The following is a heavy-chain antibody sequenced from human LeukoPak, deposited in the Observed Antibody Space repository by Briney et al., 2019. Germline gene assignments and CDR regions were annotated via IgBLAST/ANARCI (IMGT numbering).Heavy chain of an antibody. Sequence: GGSLRLSCAASGFTFSSYGMHWVRQAPGKGLEWVAFIRYDGSNKYYADSVKGRFTISRDNSKNTLYLQMNSLRAEDTAVYYCAKDPHYDILTGYSDYWGQGTLVTVSS. V-gene: IGHV3-30*02. J-gene: IGHJ4*02. CDR2: IRYDGSNK. CDR1: GFTFSSYG. D-gene: IGHD3-9*01. CDR3: AKDPHYDILTGYSDY.